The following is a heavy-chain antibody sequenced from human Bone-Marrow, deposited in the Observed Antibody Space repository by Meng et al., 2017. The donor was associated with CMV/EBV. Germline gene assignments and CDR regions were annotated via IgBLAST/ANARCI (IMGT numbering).Heavy chain of an antibody. CDR3: ARVTVGATSWFDP. Sequence: ASVKVSCKASGYTLTSYDINWVRQATGQGLEWMGWMNPNSGNTGYAQKFQGRVTITRNTSISTAYMELSSLRSEDTAVYYCARVTVGATSWFDPWGQGTLVTVSS. CDR1: GYTLTSYD. J-gene: IGHJ5*02. CDR2: MNPNSGNT. D-gene: IGHD1-26*01. V-gene: IGHV1-8*03.